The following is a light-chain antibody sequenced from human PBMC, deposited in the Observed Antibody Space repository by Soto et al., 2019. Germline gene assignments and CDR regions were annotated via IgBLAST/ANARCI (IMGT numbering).Light chain of an antibody. V-gene: IGKV3-15*01. Sequence: DIVMTQSPATLSVSPGERATLSCRASQSFSSNLAWYQQKTGQPPRLLYYGASTMATGIPAMFSGSGSGTEFTLTISSLQSEDFAVYYCQQDNNWPPTFGQGTKLEIK. CDR3: QQDNNWPPT. J-gene: IGKJ2*01. CDR2: GAS. CDR1: QSFSSN.